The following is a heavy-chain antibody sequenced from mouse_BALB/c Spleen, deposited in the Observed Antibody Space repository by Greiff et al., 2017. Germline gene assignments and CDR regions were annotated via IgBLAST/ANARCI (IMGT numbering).Heavy chain of an antibody. CDR2: IDPETGGT. V-gene: IGHV1-15*01. CDR3: TRGGTYFDY. CDR1: GYTFTDYE. J-gene: IGHJ2*01. D-gene: IGHD3-3*01. Sequence: QVQLKESGAELVRPGASVTLSCKASGYTFTDYEMHWVKQTPVHGLEWIGAIDPETGGTAYNQKFKGKATLTADKSSSTAYMELRSLTSEDSAVYYCTRGGTYFDYWGQGTTLTVSS.